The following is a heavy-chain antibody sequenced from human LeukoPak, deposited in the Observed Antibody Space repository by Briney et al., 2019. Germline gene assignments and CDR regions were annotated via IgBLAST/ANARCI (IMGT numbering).Heavy chain of an antibody. CDR1: GGPFSGFD. CDR3: ARGGGQWLRGYYFDY. CDR2: INRSGST. Sequence: SETLSLTCAVYGGPFSGFDWSWIRQSPGKGLEWIGEINRSGSTNYNPSLKSRVTISVDTSKNQFSLKLNSVTAADTAVYYCARGGGQWLRGYYFDYWGQGTLVTVSS. J-gene: IGHJ4*02. V-gene: IGHV4-34*01. D-gene: IGHD6-19*01.